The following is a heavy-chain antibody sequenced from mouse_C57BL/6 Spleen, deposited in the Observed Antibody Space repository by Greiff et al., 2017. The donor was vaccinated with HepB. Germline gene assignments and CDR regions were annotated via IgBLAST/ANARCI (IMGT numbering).Heavy chain of an antibody. V-gene: IGHV1-26*01. J-gene: IGHJ4*01. CDR2: INPNNGGT. CDR1: GYTFTDYY. Sequence: VQLQQSGPELVKPGASVKISCKASGYTFTDYYMNWVKQSHGKSLEWIGDINPNNGGTSYNQKFKGKATLTVDKSSSTAYMELRSLTSEDSAVYYCARRRYSNYVSPYAMDYWGQGTSVTVSS. CDR3: ARRRYSNYVSPYAMDY. D-gene: IGHD2-5*01.